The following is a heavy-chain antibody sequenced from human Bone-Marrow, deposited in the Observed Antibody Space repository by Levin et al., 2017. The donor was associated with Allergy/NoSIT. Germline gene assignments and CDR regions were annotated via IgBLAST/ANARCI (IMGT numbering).Heavy chain of an antibody. D-gene: IGHD4-23*01. CDR1: GFTFSTYR. CDR3: AGKEDHYYYGMDV. Sequence: GESLKISCAASGFTFSTYRMNWVRQAPGKGLEWVSSISSSNIYKYYADSVKGRFTISRDSAKNSLYLQMNSLRVEDTAVYYCAGKEDHYYYGMDVWGQETTVTVSS. V-gene: IGHV3-21*01. CDR2: ISSSNIYK. J-gene: IGHJ6*02.